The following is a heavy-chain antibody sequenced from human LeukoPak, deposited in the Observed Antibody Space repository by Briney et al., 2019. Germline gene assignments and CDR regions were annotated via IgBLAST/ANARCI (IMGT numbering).Heavy chain of an antibody. CDR3: AKEPYSSVYYFYYMDV. J-gene: IGHJ6*03. D-gene: IGHD6-25*01. CDR1: GFTFSTCG. V-gene: IGHV3-30*02. CDR2: IRYGGSDI. Sequence: PGGSLRLSCAASGFTFSTCGMHWVRQAPGKGLEWVAFIRYGGSDIYYGDSVKGRFTISRDNSKNTLYLQMNSLRGEGTAVYYSAKEPYSSVYYFYYMDVWGKGTTVTVSS.